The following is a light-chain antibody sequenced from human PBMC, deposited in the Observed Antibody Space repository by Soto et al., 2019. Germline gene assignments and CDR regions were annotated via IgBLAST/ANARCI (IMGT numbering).Light chain of an antibody. CDR3: LHDYNCPWT. Sequence: AIQMTQSPSSLSASVGDRVTIACRASQDIRSSLAWYQQKPGKAPKLLIYAASTLQSGVPSRFSGSGSGTDFTLTSSSLQPEDFATYFCLHDYNCPWTFGQGTKVEIK. CDR2: AAS. V-gene: IGKV1-6*01. J-gene: IGKJ1*01. CDR1: QDIRSS.